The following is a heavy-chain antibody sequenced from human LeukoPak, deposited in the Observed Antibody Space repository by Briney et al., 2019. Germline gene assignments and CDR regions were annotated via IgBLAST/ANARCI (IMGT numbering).Heavy chain of an antibody. Sequence: GSLRLSCAASGFTVSSNYMSWVRQAPGKGLEGVSVIFSGGDTYYADSVKGRFTISRDNSKNTLFLQMSSLRVEDTAVYYCARDVYSTNGNWFGPWGQGTLVTVSS. D-gene: IGHD6-13*01. J-gene: IGHJ5*02. V-gene: IGHV3-53*01. CDR3: ARDVYSTNGNWFGP. CDR1: GFTVSSNY. CDR2: IFSGGDT.